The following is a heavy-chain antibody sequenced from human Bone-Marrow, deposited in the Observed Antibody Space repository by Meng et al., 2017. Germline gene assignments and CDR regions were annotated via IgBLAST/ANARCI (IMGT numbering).Heavy chain of an antibody. V-gene: IGHV3-7*01. Sequence: GESLKISCVASGFIFSNSWMTWVRQAQGKGLEWVANINQQGSEIYYVDSVKGRFTISRDTAKNSLYLQMDSLRAEDTALYYCASAPPASRWYWFDFWGQGSLVTVSS. J-gene: IGHJ4*02. D-gene: IGHD6-19*01. CDR2: INQQGSEI. CDR3: ASAPPASRWYWFDF. CDR1: GFIFSNSW.